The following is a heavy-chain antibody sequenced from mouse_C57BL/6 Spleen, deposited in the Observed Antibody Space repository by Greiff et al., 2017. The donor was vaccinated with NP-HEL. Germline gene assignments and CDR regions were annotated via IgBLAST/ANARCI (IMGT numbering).Heavy chain of an antibody. Sequence: VQLKESVAELVRPGASVKLSCTASGFNIKNTYMHWVKQRPEQGLEWIGRIDPANGNTKYAPKFQGKATITADTSSNTAYLQLSSLTSEDTAIYYCARIGYYDYDERDFDYWGQGTTLTVSS. CDR3: ARIGYYDYDERDFDY. CDR2: IDPANGNT. V-gene: IGHV14-3*01. CDR1: GFNIKNTY. J-gene: IGHJ2*01. D-gene: IGHD2-4*01.